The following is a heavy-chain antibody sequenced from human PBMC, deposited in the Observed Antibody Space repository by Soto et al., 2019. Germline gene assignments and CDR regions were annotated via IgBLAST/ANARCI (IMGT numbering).Heavy chain of an antibody. Sequence: DVQLLDSGGGLVQPGGSLRLSCAASGFTFSNYAMTWVRQAPGKGLEWVSTITGSGGSTYYADSVKGRFTISRDNSKNTLYLQMDSLGAEDTAVYFCAKDRTTMYDGFDVWGHGTMVSVSS. V-gene: IGHV3-23*01. J-gene: IGHJ3*01. CDR1: GFTFSNYA. D-gene: IGHD1-7*01. CDR2: ITGSGGST. CDR3: AKDRTTMYDGFDV.